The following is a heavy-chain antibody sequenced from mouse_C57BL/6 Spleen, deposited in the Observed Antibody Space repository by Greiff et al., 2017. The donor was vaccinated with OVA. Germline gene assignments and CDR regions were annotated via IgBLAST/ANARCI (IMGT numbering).Heavy chain of an antibody. D-gene: IGHD1-1*01. CDR3: ARYGYGSSFYAMDY. CDR2: IRNKANGYTT. CDR1: GFTFTDYY. Sequence: EVKLEESGGGLVQPGGSLSLSCAASGFTFTDYYMSWVRQPPGKALEWLGFIRNKANGYTTEYSASVKGRFNISRDNSQSILYLQMNALRAEDSATYYCARYGYGSSFYAMDYWGQGTSVTVSS. J-gene: IGHJ4*01. V-gene: IGHV7-3*01.